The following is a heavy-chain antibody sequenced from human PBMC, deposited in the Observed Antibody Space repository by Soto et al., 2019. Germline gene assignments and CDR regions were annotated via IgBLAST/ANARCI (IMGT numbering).Heavy chain of an antibody. CDR3: ARVEGSGRDFWSGYKTYGMDV. D-gene: IGHD3-3*01. J-gene: IGHJ6*02. V-gene: IGHV3-13*01. CDR1: GFTFSSYD. CDR2: IGTAGDT. Sequence: PGGSLRLSCAASGFTFSSYDMHWVSQATGKGLEWVSAIGTAGDTYYPGSVKGRFTISRENAKNSLYLQMNSLRAEDTAVYYCARVEGSGRDFWSGYKTYGMDVWGQGTTVTVSS.